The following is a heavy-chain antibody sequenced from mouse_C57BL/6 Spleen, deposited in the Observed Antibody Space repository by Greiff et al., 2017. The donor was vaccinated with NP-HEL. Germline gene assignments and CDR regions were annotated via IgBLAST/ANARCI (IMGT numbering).Heavy chain of an antibody. V-gene: IGHV1-69*01. J-gene: IGHJ4*01. D-gene: IGHD1-2*01. CDR2: IDPSDSYT. CDR1: GYTFTSYW. Sequence: QVQLKQPGAELVMPGASVKLSCKASGYTFTSYWMHWVKQRPGQGLEWIGEIDPSDSYTNYNQKFKGKSPLTVDKSSSTAYMQLSSLTSEDSAVYYCARRGLLRPPYAMDYWGQGTSVTVSS. CDR3: ARRGLLRPPYAMDY.